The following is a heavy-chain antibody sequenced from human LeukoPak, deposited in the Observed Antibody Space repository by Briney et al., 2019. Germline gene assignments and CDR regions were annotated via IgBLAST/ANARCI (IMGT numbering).Heavy chain of an antibody. D-gene: IGHD3-22*01. V-gene: IGHV4-61*02. CDR1: GGSLSSGSYY. J-gene: IGHJ4*02. CDR3: AREDYYDSSGYYFDY. Sequence: PSETLSLTCTVSGGSLSSGSYYWSWIRQRAGKGLEWIGRIYTSGSTNYNPSLKSRVTISVDTSKNQFSLKLSSVTAADTAVYYCAREDYYDSSGYYFDYWGQGTLVIVSS. CDR2: IYTSGST.